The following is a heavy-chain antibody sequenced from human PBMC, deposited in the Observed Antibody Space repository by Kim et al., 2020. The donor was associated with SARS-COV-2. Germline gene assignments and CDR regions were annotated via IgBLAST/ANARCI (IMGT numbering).Heavy chain of an antibody. D-gene: IGHD5-12*01. CDR2: IRGSGGST. Sequence: GGSLRLSCAASGFTFSNSAMNWVRQAPGKGLEWVSVIRGSGGSTFYADSVKGRFAISRDNSKNTLYLQMNSLRAEDTAVYYCVKXCDIVTTGGWADTFDIWGQXXVVTVSS. CDR3: VKXCDIVTTGGWADTFDI. J-gene: IGHJ3*02. V-gene: IGHV3-23*01. CDR1: GFTFSNSA.